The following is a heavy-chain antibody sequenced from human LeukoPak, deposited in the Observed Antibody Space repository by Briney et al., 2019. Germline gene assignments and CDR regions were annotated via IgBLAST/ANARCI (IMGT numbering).Heavy chain of an antibody. Sequence: GASVKVSCKASGYTFTGYYMHWVRQAPGQGLEWMGWINPNSGGTNYAQKFQGRVTMTRDTSISTAYMELSRLRSDDTAVYYCARTTEGYCSNTSCYGFYYSYYMDVWGKGTTVTISS. D-gene: IGHD2-2*01. CDR1: GYTFTGYY. CDR3: ARTTEGYCSNTSCYGFYYSYYMDV. CDR2: INPNSGGT. V-gene: IGHV1-2*02. J-gene: IGHJ6*03.